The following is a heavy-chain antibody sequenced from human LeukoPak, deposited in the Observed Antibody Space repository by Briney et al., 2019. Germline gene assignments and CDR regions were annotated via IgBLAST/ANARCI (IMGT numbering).Heavy chain of an antibody. CDR2: ISSSSSYI. CDR1: GFTFSSYS. J-gene: IGHJ6*02. CDR3: ARDYGDYRSGYYYYYGMDV. D-gene: IGHD4-17*01. V-gene: IGHV3-21*01. Sequence: GGSLRLSCAASGFTFSSYSMNWVRQAPGKGLEWVSSISSSSSYIYYADSVKGRFTIPRDNAKNSLYLQTNSLRAEDTAVYYCARDYGDYRSGYYYYYGMDVWGQGTTVTVSS.